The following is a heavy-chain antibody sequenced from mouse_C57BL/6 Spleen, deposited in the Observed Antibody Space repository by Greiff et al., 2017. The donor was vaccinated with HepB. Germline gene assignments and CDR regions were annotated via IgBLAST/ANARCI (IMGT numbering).Heavy chain of an antibody. J-gene: IGHJ1*03. CDR1: GYAFTNYL. CDR2: INPGSGGT. Sequence: VKLMESGAELVRPGTSVKVSCKASGYAFTNYLIEWVKQRPGQGLEWIGVINPGSGGTNYNEKFKGKATLTADKSSSTAYMQLSSLTSEDSAVYFCARSGYFDVWGTGTTVTVSS. CDR3: ARSGYFDV. V-gene: IGHV1-54*01.